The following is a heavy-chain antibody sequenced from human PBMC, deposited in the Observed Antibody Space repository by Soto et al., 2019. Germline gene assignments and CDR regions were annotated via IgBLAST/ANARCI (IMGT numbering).Heavy chain of an antibody. V-gene: IGHV1-69*01. J-gene: IGHJ4*02. CDR2: IIPIFGTA. D-gene: IGHD6-13*01. CDR3: ARERGAAAGTGYFDY. CDR1: GGTFSSYA. Sequence: SLVTGSWKAAGGTFSSYAISWGRQATGQGLEWMGGIIPIFGTANYAQKFQGRVTITADESTSTAYMELSSLRSEDTAVYYCARERGAAAGTGYFDYWGQGTLVPLSS.